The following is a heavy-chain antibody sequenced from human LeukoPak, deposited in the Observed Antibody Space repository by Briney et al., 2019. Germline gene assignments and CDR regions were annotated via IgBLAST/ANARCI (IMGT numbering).Heavy chain of an antibody. J-gene: IGHJ4*02. D-gene: IGHD6-19*01. CDR3: AGPPQAGPFDH. CDR1: GFIFSNYW. CDR2: IKPDGSAA. V-gene: IGHV3-7*01. Sequence: PGGSLRLSCVGSGFIFSNYWLTWVRQAPGKGLEWVGNIKPDGSAASYVYSVKGRFTISRNNAKNSLYLQMNRLRVDDTAVYYCAGPPQAGPFDHWGQGTLVTVSS.